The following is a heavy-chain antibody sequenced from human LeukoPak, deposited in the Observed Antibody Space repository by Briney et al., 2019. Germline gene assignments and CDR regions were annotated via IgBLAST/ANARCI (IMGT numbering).Heavy chain of an antibody. CDR2: IYTSGST. CDR3: ARSYGDYGMTFDY. CDR1: GGSISSGSYY. J-gene: IGHJ4*02. V-gene: IGHV4-61*02. D-gene: IGHD4-17*01. Sequence: SQTLSLTCTVSGGSISSGSYYWSWFRQPAGKGLEWIGRIYTSGSTNYNPSLKSRVTISVDTSKNQFSLKLSSVTAADTAVYYCARSYGDYGMTFDYWGQGTLVTVSS.